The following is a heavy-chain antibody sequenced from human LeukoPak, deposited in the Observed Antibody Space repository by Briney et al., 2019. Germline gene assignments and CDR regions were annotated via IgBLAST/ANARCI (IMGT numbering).Heavy chain of an antibody. CDR3: ASYPWSNDYGDYRIDY. CDR1: GYTFTSYG. CDR2: ISAYNGNT. J-gene: IGHJ4*02. Sequence: ASVKVSCKASGYTFTSYGISWVRQAPGQGLEWMGWISAYNGNTNYAQKLQGRVTMTTDTSTSTAYMELRSLRSEDTAVYYCASYPWSNDYGDYRIDYWGQGTLVTVSS. D-gene: IGHD4-17*01. V-gene: IGHV1-18*01.